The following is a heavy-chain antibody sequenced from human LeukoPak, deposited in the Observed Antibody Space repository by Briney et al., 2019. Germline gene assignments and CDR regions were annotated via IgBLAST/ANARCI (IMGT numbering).Heavy chain of an antibody. CDR1: RFTLSNYW. CDR3: ARQRGSGCLDY. CDR2: IKQDRSET. J-gene: IGHJ4*02. V-gene: IGHV3-7*01. D-gene: IGHD6-19*01. Sequence: PGGSLRLSCAASRFTLSNYWMSWVRQAPGKGLEWVANIKQDRSETYYVDSVKGRFTISRDNAKNSLSLQMNSLRAEATAVYYCARQRGSGCLDYWGQGTLVTVSS.